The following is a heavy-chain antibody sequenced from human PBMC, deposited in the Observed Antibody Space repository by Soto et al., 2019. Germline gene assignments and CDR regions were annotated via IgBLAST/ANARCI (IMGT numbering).Heavy chain of an antibody. D-gene: IGHD1-20*01. CDR3: AREQSYNGGFDY. V-gene: IGHV4-39*02. Sequence: SETLSLTCTVSGASIRSSTFYWGWIRQPPGKGLESIANIYYDGSTYYNPSLKSRVTISVDTSKNQFSLKLSSVTAADTAVYYCAREQSYNGGFDYWGQGTLVTVSS. CDR1: GASIRSSTFY. J-gene: IGHJ4*02. CDR2: IYYDGST.